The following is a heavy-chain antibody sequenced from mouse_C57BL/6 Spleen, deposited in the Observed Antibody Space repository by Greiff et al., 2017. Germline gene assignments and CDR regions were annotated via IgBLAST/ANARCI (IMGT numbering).Heavy chain of an antibody. Sequence: EVNVVESGGDLVKPGGSLKLSCAASGFTFSSYGMSWVRQTPDKRLEWVATISSGGSYTYYPDSVKGRFTISRDNAKNTLYLQMSSLKSEDTAMYYCARHWGYGSSYLYWYFDVWGTGTTVTVSS. V-gene: IGHV5-6*01. CDR3: ARHWGYGSSYLYWYFDV. D-gene: IGHD1-1*01. CDR2: ISSGGSYT. J-gene: IGHJ1*03. CDR1: GFTFSSYG.